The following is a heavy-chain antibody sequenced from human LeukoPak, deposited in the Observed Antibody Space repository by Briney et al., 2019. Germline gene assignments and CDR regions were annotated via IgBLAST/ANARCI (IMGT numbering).Heavy chain of an antibody. J-gene: IGHJ1*01. D-gene: IGHD4-17*01. CDR3: ASDYGDYPGAEYFQH. CDR2: IYYSGST. Sequence: PSETLSLTCTVSGGSISSYYWTWIRQPPGKGLEWIGYIYYSGSTNYNPSLKSRVIISVDTSKNQFSLKLSSVTAADTAVYYCASDYGDYPGAEYFQHWGQGTLVTVSS. V-gene: IGHV4-59*01. CDR1: GGSISSYY.